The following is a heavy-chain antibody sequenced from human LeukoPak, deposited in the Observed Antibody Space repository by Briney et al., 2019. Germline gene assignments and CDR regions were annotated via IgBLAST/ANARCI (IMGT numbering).Heavy chain of an antibody. CDR3: ARDIAIFGQDAFDI. Sequence: SETLSLTCTVSGGSISSYYWSWIRQPAGKGLEWIGRIYTSGSTNYNPSLKSRVTMSVDTSKNQFSLKLSSVTAADTAVYYCARDIAIFGQDAFDIWGQGTMVTVSS. J-gene: IGHJ3*02. V-gene: IGHV4-4*07. D-gene: IGHD3-3*01. CDR1: GGSISSYY. CDR2: IYTSGST.